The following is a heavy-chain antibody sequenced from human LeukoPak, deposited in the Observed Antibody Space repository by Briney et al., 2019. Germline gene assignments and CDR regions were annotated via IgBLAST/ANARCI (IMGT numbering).Heavy chain of an antibody. CDR2: ISGSGGST. D-gene: IGHD6-13*01. CDR1: GFTFSSYA. V-gene: IGHV3-23*01. CDR3: AKDEGQLAPARKAGAFDI. J-gene: IGHJ3*02. Sequence: GGSLRLSCAASGFTFSSYAMSWVRQAPGQGLEWVSAISGSGGSTYYADSVKGRFTISRDNSKNTLYLQMNSLRAEDTAVYYCAKDEGQLAPARKAGAFDIWGQGTMVTVSS.